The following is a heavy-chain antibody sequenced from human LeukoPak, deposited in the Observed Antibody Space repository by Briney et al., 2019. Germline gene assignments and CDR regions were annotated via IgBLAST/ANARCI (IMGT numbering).Heavy chain of an antibody. CDR1: GFTFSSYA. CDR2: ISSNGGST. V-gene: IGHV3-64*01. Sequence: GGSLRLSCAASGFTFSSYAMHWVRQAPGKGLEYVSAISSNGGSTYYANSVKGRFTISRDNSKNTLYLQMGSLRAEGMAVYYCARGSSGYDLWGQGTMVTVSS. D-gene: IGHD3-22*01. CDR3: ARGSSGYDL. J-gene: IGHJ3*01.